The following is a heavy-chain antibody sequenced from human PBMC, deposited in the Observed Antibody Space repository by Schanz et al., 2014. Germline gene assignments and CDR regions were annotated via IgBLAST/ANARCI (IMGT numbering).Heavy chain of an antibody. CDR2: VSRSTPDI. CDR1: GFTFSAYA. J-gene: IGHJ3*02. V-gene: IGHV3-48*01. D-gene: IGHD5-18*01. Sequence: EVQLAESGGGLVQPGGSLRLSCAASGFTFSAYAMTWVRQIPGKGLEWVSYVSRSTPDIYYADSVKGRFTMSRDNAKNSVFLQMNSLRAEDTAVYYCARVALPGYSSPRDAFDIWGQGTMVTVSS. CDR3: ARVALPGYSSPRDAFDI.